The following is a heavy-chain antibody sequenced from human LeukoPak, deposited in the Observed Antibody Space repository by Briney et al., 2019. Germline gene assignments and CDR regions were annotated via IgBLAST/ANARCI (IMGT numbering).Heavy chain of an antibody. CDR2: ISRSSSYI. J-gene: IGHJ4*02. CDR3: AREGNYGDYYFGYY. Sequence: GGTLRLSCAASGFTFSSYGMSWVRQAPGKGLEWVSSISRSSSYIYYADSVKGRFTISRDNAKNSLYLQMNSLRAEDTAVYYCAREGNYGDYYFGYYWGQGTLVTVSS. D-gene: IGHD4-17*01. CDR1: GFTFSSYG. V-gene: IGHV3-21*01.